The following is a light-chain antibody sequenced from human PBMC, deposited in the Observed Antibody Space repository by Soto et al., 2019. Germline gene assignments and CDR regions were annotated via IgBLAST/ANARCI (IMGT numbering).Light chain of an antibody. J-gene: IGKJ2*01. Sequence: EIVLTQSPGTLSLSPGERATLFCRASQSVSSSYLAWYQQRLGQAPRLLIYGASNRAPGIPDRFSGSGSGTDFTLTISRLEPEDFAVYYCQQYDTSPVTFGQGTKVDIK. CDR2: GAS. CDR1: QSVSSSY. CDR3: QQYDTSPVT. V-gene: IGKV3-20*01.